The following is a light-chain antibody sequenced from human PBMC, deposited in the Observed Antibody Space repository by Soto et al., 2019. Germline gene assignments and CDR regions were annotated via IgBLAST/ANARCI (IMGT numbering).Light chain of an antibody. CDR1: SSDIGTYDY. CDR2: EVT. CDR3: RSYTTTTTPVV. Sequence: QSVLTQPASVSGSPGQSITISCTGTSSDIGTYDYVSWYQHHPGKAPKLMIYEVTNRPSGVSDRFSGSKSGKTASLTISGLQAEDEADYYCRSYTTTTTPVVFGGGTKLTVL. J-gene: IGLJ2*01. V-gene: IGLV2-14*01.